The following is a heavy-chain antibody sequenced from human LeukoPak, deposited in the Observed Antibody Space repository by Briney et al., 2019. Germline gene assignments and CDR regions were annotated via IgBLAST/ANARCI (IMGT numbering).Heavy chain of an antibody. V-gene: IGHV1-69*05. CDR3: ARDSDSSGWSTFDY. CDR2: IIPIFGTA. CDR1: GGTFSSYA. Sequence: ASVKVSCKASGGTFSSYAISWVRQAPGQGLEWMGGIIPIFGTANYAQKFQGRVTITTDKSTSTAYMELSSLISEDTAVYYCARDSDSSGWSTFDYWGQGTLVTVSS. J-gene: IGHJ4*02. D-gene: IGHD6-19*01.